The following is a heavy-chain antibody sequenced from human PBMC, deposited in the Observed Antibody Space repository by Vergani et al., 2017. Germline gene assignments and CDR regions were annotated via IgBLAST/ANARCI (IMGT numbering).Heavy chain of an antibody. CDR3: ARAGYCSSTSCYTDYYYGMDV. Sequence: QVQLVQSGAEVKKPGSSVKVSCKASGGTFSSYAISWVRQAPGQGLEWMGGIIPIFGTANYAQKSQGRVTITADESTSTAYMELSSLRSEDTAVYYCARAGYCSSTSCYTDYYYGMDVWGQGTTVTVSS. CDR1: GGTFSSYA. CDR2: IIPIFGTA. D-gene: IGHD2-2*02. J-gene: IGHJ6*02. V-gene: IGHV1-69*12.